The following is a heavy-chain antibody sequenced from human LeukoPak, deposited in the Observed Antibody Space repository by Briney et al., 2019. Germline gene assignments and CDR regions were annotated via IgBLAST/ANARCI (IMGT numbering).Heavy chain of an antibody. CDR2: IYYSGST. CDR1: GGSISSGDYY. J-gene: IGHJ4*02. D-gene: IGHD3-16*01. Sequence: SQTLSLTCTVSGGSISSGDYYWSWIRQPPGKGLEWIGYIYYSGSTNYNPSLKSRATISVDTSKNQFSLKLSSVTAADTAVYYCARVWLGYFDYWGQGTLVTVSS. V-gene: IGHV4-30-4*01. CDR3: ARVWLGYFDY.